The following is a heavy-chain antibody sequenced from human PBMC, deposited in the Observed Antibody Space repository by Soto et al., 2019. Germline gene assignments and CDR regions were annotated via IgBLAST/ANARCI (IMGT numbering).Heavy chain of an antibody. D-gene: IGHD6-13*01. V-gene: IGHV2-5*01. Sequence: SGPTLVNPTHTLTLTCTFSGFSLSTSGVGVGWIRQPPGKALEWLALIYWNDDKRYSPSLKSRLTITKDTSKNQVVLTMTNMDPVDKATYYCAHRRGECSSWYFDYWGQGTLVTDSS. CDR1: GFSLSTSGVG. J-gene: IGHJ4*02. CDR2: IYWNDDK. CDR3: AHRRGECSSWYFDY.